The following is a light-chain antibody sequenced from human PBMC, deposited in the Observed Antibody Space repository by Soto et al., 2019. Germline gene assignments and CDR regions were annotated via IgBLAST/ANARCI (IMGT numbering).Light chain of an antibody. V-gene: IGLV2-14*01. J-gene: IGLJ3*02. CDR1: SSDVGGYNY. Sequence: QPVLTQPASVSGSPGQSITISCTGTSSDVGGYNYVSWYQQHPGKAPKLMIYEVSNRSSGVSNRFSGSKSGNTASLTISGLQAEDEADYYCSSYTSSSTWVFGGGTKLTVL. CDR3: SSYTSSSTWV. CDR2: EVS.